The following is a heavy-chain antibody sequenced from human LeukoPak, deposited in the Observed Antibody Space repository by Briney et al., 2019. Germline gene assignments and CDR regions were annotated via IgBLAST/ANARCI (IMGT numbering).Heavy chain of an antibody. CDR1: GYTFTGYY. CDR3: AKSGYSYGYLYYYMDV. CDR2: INPNSGGT. D-gene: IGHD5-18*01. J-gene: IGHJ6*03. Sequence: ASVKVSCKASGYTFTGYYMHWVRQAPGQGLEWMGRINPNSGGTNYAQKFQGRVTMTRDTSISTAYMELSWLRSDDTAVYYCAKSGYSYGYLYYYMDVWGKGTTVTVSS. V-gene: IGHV1-2*06.